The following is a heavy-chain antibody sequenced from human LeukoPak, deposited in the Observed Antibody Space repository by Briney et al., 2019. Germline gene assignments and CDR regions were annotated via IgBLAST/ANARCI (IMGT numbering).Heavy chain of an antibody. J-gene: IGHJ4*02. D-gene: IGHD3-10*01. V-gene: IGHV3-23*01. Sequence: PGGSLRLSCAASGFTFSHSAMSWVRQAPGKGLEWISTISGSGSDTNYADSVKGRFTVSRDNSKNTLHLQMNSLRAEDTAVYYCAKVRFGVMARYYFDYWGQGTLVTVSS. CDR2: ISGSGSDT. CDR1: GFTFSHSA. CDR3: AKVRFGVMARYYFDY.